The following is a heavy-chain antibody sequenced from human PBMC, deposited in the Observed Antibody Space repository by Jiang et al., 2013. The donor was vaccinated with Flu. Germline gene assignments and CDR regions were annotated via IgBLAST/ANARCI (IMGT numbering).Heavy chain of an antibody. CDR3: ARDFGPPMVSDI. V-gene: IGHV4-59*02. D-gene: IGHD3-10*01. Sequence: LLKPSETLSLTCIVSGASVTRDYWSWVRQPPGKGLQWIGYIYYSGDANYNPSLKSRVSISVDTSKNRVSLSLTSVTAADTAVYYCARDFGPPMVSDIWGQGTMVTVSS. J-gene: IGHJ3*02. CDR2: IYYSGDA. CDR1: GASVTRDY.